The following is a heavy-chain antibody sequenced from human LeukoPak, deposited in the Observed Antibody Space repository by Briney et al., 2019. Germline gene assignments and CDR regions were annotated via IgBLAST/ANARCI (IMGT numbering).Heavy chain of an antibody. CDR2: FDPEDGET. V-gene: IGHV1-24*01. J-gene: IGHJ4*02. CDR1: GYTLTELS. CDR3: ATGLWFGELPTF. D-gene: IGHD3-10*01. Sequence: ASVKVSCRVSGYTLTELSMHWVRQAPGKGLEWMGGFDPEDGETIYAQKFQGRVTMTEDTSTDTAYMELSSLRSEDTAVYYCATGLWFGELPTFWGQGTLVTVSS.